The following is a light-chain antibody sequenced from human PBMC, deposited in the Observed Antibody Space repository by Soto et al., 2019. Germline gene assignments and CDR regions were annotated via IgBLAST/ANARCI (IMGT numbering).Light chain of an antibody. Sequence: QSVLTQPPSVTGAPGQRVTISCTGRNSNIGAGYAVHWYQQFPGRVPKLLIYGDTNRPSGVPDRFSGSKSGTSASLAITGLQAEDEADYYCQSYDSRLPGLLFGVGTKLTVL. J-gene: IGLJ2*01. V-gene: IGLV1-40*01. CDR1: NSNIGAGYA. CDR3: QSYDSRLPGLL. CDR2: GDT.